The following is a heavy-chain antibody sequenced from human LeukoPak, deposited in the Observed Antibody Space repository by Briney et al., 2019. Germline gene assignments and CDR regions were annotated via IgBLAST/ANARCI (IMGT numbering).Heavy chain of an antibody. CDR1: GFTFSNYA. Sequence: PGGSLRLSCAASGFTFSNYAMSWVRQAPGKGLEWIGSIYYSGSTYYNPSLRSRVTISVDTSKNQFSLKLTSVTAADTAVYYCAYQVGATYPFDYWGQGTLVTVSS. V-gene: IGHV4-59*05. D-gene: IGHD1-26*01. CDR3: AYQVGATYPFDY. J-gene: IGHJ4*02. CDR2: IYYSGST.